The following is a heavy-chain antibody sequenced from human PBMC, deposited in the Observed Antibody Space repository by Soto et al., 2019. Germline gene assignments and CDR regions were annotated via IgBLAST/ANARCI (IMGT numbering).Heavy chain of an antibody. Sequence: GSLRLSCAASGFTFSYYAMSWVRQAPGKGLEWVALVRGTNYNTYYADSVKGRFTISRDNSRSTLYLQMNSLRAEDTAIYYCAKDWTHFDLWGQGTLVTVSS. CDR3: AKDWTHFDL. V-gene: IGHV3-23*01. D-gene: IGHD1-1*01. CDR1: GFTFSYYA. CDR2: VRGTNYNT. J-gene: IGHJ5*02.